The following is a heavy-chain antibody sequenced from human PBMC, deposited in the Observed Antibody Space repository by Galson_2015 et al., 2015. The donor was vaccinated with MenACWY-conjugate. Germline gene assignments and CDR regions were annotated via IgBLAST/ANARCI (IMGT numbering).Heavy chain of an antibody. CDR3: ARVSLRDSGSNPNWLDP. J-gene: IGHJ5*02. CDR1: GYTFTNYD. Sequence: SVKVSCKASGYTFTNYDITWARQAPGQGLEWMGWISHYNGNTRFGEKVQGRVSMTTDTSTNTAYMELRSLRSDDTAVYYCARVSLRDSGSNPNWLDPWGQGTLVTVSS. V-gene: IGHV1-18*04. CDR2: ISHYNGNT. D-gene: IGHD3-10*01.